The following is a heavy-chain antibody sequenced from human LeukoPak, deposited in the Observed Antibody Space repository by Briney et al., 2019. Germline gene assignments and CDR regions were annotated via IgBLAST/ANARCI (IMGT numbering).Heavy chain of an antibody. V-gene: IGHV4-61*09. CDR2: MCTSGST. CDR3: AREVSAVAGLFYFDS. Sequence: SETLSLTCTVSSGSISSGGYCWSWIRQPAGKGLEWIGHMCTSGSTSYNPSLKSRVTISVDTSKNQLSLKLSSVTAADTAVYYCAREVSAVAGLFYFDSWGQGALVTVSS. J-gene: IGHJ4*02. CDR1: SGSISSGGYC. D-gene: IGHD6-19*01.